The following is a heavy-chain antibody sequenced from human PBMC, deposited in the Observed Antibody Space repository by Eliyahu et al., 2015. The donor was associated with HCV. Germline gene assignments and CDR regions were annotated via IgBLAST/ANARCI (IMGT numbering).Heavy chain of an antibody. V-gene: IGHV1-69*01. CDR2: ILPVFGST. Sequence: QVQLVQSGPEVKKPGSSVKVSCKASGGTFRSLSINWVRQAPGQGLEWMGRILPVFGSTNYAQNLQGRISITADESTATAYLEMNSLTPDDTAIFYCATVRASVTHRAEYFQHWGPGTLVTASS. CDR1: GGTFRSLS. CDR3: ATVRASVTHRAEYFQH. J-gene: IGHJ1*01. D-gene: IGHD1-14*01.